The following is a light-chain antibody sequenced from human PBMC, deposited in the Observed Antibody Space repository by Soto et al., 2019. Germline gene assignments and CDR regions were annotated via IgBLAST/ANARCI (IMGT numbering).Light chain of an antibody. CDR1: SSDVGGYNY. CDR3: CSYAGGYIYL. J-gene: IGLJ1*01. V-gene: IGLV2-14*01. Sequence: QSALTQPASVSGSPGQSITISCTGTSSDVGGYNYVSWYQQYPGKAPKLLIYEVSNRPSGVSSRFSGSKSGNTASLTISGLQAEDEADYFCCSYAGGYIYLFGTGTKLTVL. CDR2: EVS.